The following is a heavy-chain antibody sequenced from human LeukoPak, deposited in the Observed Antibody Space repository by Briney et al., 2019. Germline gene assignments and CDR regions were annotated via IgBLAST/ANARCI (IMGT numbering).Heavy chain of an antibody. Sequence: SVKVSCKASGGTFSSYAISWVRQAPGQGLEWMGGIIPIFGTANYAQKFQGRVTITADESTSTAYMELSSLRSEDTAVYYCASDDSGGYYQAYYWGQGTLVTVSS. CDR3: ASDDSGGYYQAYY. CDR1: GGTFSSYA. CDR2: IIPIFGTA. V-gene: IGHV1-69*13. J-gene: IGHJ4*02. D-gene: IGHD3-22*01.